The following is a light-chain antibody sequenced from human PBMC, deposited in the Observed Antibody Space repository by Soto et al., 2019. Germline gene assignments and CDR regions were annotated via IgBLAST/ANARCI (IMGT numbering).Light chain of an antibody. CDR3: QTWGTGILVV. CDR2: VNSDGSH. CDR1: SGHSRSA. V-gene: IGLV4-69*01. J-gene: IGLJ2*01. Sequence: QPVLTQSPSASASLGASVNLTCTLSSGHSRSAIAWHQQQPEKGPRYLMRVNSDGSHNKGDGIPDRFSGSSSGAERYLTISSLQSEDEADYYCQTWGTGILVVFGGGTKLTVL.